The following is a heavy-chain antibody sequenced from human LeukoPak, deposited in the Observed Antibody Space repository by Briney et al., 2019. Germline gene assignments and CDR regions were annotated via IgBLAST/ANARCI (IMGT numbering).Heavy chain of an antibody. Sequence: SVKVSCKASGGTFSSYAISWVRQAPGQGLEWMGGIIPIFGTANYAQKFQGRVTITADESTSTAYMELRSLRSDDTAVYYCARDYRLAVAGIFDPWGQGTLVTVSS. V-gene: IGHV1-69*13. CDR3: ARDYRLAVAGIFDP. CDR2: IIPIFGTA. D-gene: IGHD6-19*01. CDR1: GGTFSSYA. J-gene: IGHJ5*02.